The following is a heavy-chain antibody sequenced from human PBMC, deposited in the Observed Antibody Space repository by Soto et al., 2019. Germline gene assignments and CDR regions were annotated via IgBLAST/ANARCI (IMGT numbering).Heavy chain of an antibody. Sequence: GGSLRLSCAASGFTFSSYGMHWVRRAPGKWLEWVAVIWYDGSNKYYADSVKGRFTISRDNSKNTLYLQMNSLRAEDTAVYYCARDPLTVTTGNNWFDPWGQGXLVTVYS. CDR3: ARDPLTVTTGNNWFDP. D-gene: IGHD4-4*01. CDR1: GFTFSSYG. V-gene: IGHV3-33*01. J-gene: IGHJ5*02. CDR2: IWYDGSNK.